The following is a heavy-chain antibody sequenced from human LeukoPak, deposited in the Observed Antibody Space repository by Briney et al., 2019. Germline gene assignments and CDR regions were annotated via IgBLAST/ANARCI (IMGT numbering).Heavy chain of an antibody. D-gene: IGHD6-13*01. CDR3: ARDMTGSSRDGY. CDR1: GGSISSINYY. J-gene: IGHJ4*02. V-gene: IGHV4-39*07. CDR2: IYYSGST. Sequence: PSETLSLTCTVSGGSISSINYYWGWIRQPPGKGLEWIGSIYYSGSTYYNPSLKSRVTISVDTSKNQFSLKLSSVTAADTAVYYCARDMTGSSRDGYWGQGTLVTVSS.